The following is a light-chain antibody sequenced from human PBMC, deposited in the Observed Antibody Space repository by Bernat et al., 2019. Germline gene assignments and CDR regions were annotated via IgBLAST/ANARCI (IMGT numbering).Light chain of an antibody. J-gene: IGKJ2*01. V-gene: IGKV1-27*01. CDR3: QKYTFAPRA. CDR2: DAT. Sequence: DIQMTQSPSSLSASVGDRVTITCRASQDISNYLAWYQQKPGEVPKLLIYDATTLQSGVPSRFSGSGSGTEFTLTISSLKPEDVATYYCQKYTFAPRAFGQGTKLDLK. CDR1: QDISNY.